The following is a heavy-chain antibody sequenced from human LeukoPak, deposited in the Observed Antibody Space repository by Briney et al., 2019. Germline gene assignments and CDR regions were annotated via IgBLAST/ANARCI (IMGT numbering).Heavy chain of an antibody. Sequence: GGSLRLSCAASGFTFSSYGMHWVRQAPGKGLEWVAFIRYDGSNKYYADSVKGRFTISRDNSKNTLYLQMNSLRAEDTAVYYCARDHPRGYYDSSGYPDHWGQGTLVTVSS. J-gene: IGHJ5*02. D-gene: IGHD3-22*01. V-gene: IGHV3-30*02. CDR2: IRYDGSNK. CDR3: ARDHPRGYYDSSGYPDH. CDR1: GFTFSSYG.